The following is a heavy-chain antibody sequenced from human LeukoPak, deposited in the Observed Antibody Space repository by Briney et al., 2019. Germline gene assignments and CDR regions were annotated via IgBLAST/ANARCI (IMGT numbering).Heavy chain of an antibody. Sequence: PGGSLRLSCAASGFTFSDYSMSWVRQSPGKGLEWLSYISSGSGTIHYADSVKGRFTVSRDNAKNSLYLQMSSLRAEDTAVYHCARVALEYQTYHFDYWGQGTLVTVSS. D-gene: IGHD3-3*01. J-gene: IGHJ4*02. V-gene: IGHV3-48*01. CDR3: ARVALEYQTYHFDY. CDR2: ISSGSGTI. CDR1: GFTFSDYS.